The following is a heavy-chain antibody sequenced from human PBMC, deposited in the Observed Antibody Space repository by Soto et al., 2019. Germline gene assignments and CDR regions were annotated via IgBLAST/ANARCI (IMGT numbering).Heavy chain of an antibody. CDR3: ARLRYSTGWPFHFDN. V-gene: IGHV4-61*08. Sequence: PSETLSLTCTVSGGSISSGDYYWSWLRQPPGKGLEWIGSVYHSVGTNYSPSLKSRVTVSVDTSKNQFFLTLTSVTAADTAVYYCARLRYSTGWPFHFDNWGQGTLVTVSS. D-gene: IGHD6-19*01. CDR1: GGSISSGDYY. J-gene: IGHJ4*02. CDR2: VYHSVGT.